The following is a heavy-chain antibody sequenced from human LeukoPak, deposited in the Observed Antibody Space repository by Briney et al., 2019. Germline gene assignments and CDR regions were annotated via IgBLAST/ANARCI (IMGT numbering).Heavy chain of an antibody. CDR2: INPNSGDT. CDR1: GYTFTGYY. D-gene: IGHD2-2*01. J-gene: IGHJ1*01. V-gene: IGHV1-2*02. CDR3: AKEVGYCSSTSCSSRYFQH. Sequence: ASVTVSCMAYGYTFTGYYIHWVRQAPGQGLEWMGWINPNSGDTNYAQKFQGRVTMTRDTSISTAYMELSRLRSDDTAVYYCAKEVGYCSSTSCSSRYFQHWGQGTLVTVPS.